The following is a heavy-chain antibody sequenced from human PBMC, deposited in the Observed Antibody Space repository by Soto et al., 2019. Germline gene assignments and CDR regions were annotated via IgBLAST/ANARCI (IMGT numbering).Heavy chain of an antibody. Sequence: GESLKISCKGSGYSFTSYWIGWVRQMPGKGLEWMGIIYPGDSDTRYSPSFQGQVTISADKSISTAYLQWSSLKASDTAMYYCARSSRLLWFGEGASYGMDVWGQGTTVTVSS. CDR2: IYPGDSDT. CDR1: GYSFTSYW. J-gene: IGHJ6*02. CDR3: ARSSRLLWFGEGASYGMDV. D-gene: IGHD3-10*01. V-gene: IGHV5-51*01.